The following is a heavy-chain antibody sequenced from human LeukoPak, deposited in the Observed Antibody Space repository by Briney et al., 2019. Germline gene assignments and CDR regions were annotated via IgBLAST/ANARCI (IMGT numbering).Heavy chain of an antibody. V-gene: IGHV1-18*01. D-gene: IGHD3-10*01. CDR1: GYTFTSYG. CDR3: ARVADIMVRGDYYYGMDV. Sequence: VSVKVSCKASGYTFTSYGISWVRQAPGQGLEWMGWISAYNGNTNYAQKLQGRVTMTTDTSTSTAYMELRSLRSDDTAVYYCARVADIMVRGDYYYGMDVWGQGTTVTVSS. J-gene: IGHJ6*02. CDR2: ISAYNGNT.